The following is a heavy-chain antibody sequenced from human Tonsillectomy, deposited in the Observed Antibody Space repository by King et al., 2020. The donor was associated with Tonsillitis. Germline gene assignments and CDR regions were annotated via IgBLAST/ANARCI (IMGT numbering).Heavy chain of an antibody. CDR2: IGNKGAYI. CDR3: AKDSPYTQMIGGLPYCRGMDA. V-gene: IGHV3-21*01. Sequence: VQLVESGGGLVKPGGSLRLSCAASGFTFSGYTMNWVRQAPGKGLEWISSIGNKGAYIYYADSVKGRFTISRDNAKNSLGLQMDSLRAEDTAVYYCAKDSPYTQMIGGLPYCRGMDAWGQGTTVIVAS. CDR1: GFTFSGYT. J-gene: IGHJ6*02. D-gene: IGHD2-21*01.